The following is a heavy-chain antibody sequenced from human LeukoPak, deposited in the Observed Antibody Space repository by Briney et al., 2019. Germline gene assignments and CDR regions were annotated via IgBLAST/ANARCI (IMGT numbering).Heavy chain of an antibody. CDR2: IYYSGST. D-gene: IGHD2-15*01. Sequence: PSETLSLTCTVSGGSISSDGYHWSWIRQHPGKGLEWIGYIYYSGSTYYNPSLKSRVTISVDTSKNQFSLKLSSVTAADTAVYYCAAQDVNWFDPWGQGTLVTVSS. CDR3: AAQDVNWFDP. V-gene: IGHV4-31*03. CDR1: GGSISSDGYH. J-gene: IGHJ5*02.